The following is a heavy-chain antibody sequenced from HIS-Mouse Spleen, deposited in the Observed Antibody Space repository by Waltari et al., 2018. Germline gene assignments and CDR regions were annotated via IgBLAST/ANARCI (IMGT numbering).Heavy chain of an antibody. Sequence: QLQLQESAPGPVKPPETLSLTCTVPRGSITSTSYYWGWIRQPPGKGLEWIGSIYYSGSTYYNPSLKSRVTISVDTSKNQFSLKLSSVTAADTAVYYCARKRTASGWFDPWGQGTLVTVSS. J-gene: IGHJ5*02. D-gene: IGHD2-21*02. V-gene: IGHV4-39*01. CDR1: RGSITSTSYY. CDR3: ARKRTASGWFDP. CDR2: IYYSGST.